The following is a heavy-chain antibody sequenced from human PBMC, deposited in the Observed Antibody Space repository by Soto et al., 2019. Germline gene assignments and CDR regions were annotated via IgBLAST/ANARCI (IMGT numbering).Heavy chain of an antibody. Sequence: GGSLRLSCEVSGFTFSMYSMSWVRQSPGKGLEWVAKIPQDGVDGHYADSVKGRFTISRDNGKNSLYLQLNDLRAEDTAVYYCARDHLILPAHDFFYGSDVWGRGATVTVSS. V-gene: IGHV3-7*03. D-gene: IGHD2-21*02. CDR2: IPQDGVDG. J-gene: IGHJ6*02. CDR3: ARDHLILPAHDFFYGSDV. CDR1: GFTFSMYS.